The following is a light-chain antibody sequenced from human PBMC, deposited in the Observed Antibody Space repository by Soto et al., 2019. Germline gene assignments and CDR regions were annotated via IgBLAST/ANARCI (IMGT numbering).Light chain of an antibody. J-gene: IGKJ3*01. V-gene: IGKV1-27*01. CDR3: HKYNSAPFT. CDR2: AAS. CDR1: QGISNY. Sequence: DIQMTQSPSSLSASVGDRVAITCRASQGISNYLAWYQQKPGKVPKLLIYAASTLQSGVPSRFSGSGSGTDFTLTIRSLQPEAVATYYCHKYNSAPFTFGPGTKVDI.